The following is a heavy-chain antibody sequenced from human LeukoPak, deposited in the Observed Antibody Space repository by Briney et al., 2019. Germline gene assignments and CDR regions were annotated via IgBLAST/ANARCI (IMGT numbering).Heavy chain of an antibody. D-gene: IGHD1-26*01. CDR1: GYTFTSYG. CDR3: AREVSRRSYHTSVKNDAFDI. V-gene: IGHV1-18*01. Sequence: ASVKVSCKASGYTFTSYGISWVRQAPGQGLEWMGWISVYNGNTNYAQKLQGRVTMTTDTSTSTAYMELRSLRSDDTAVYYCAREVSRRSYHTSVKNDAFDIWGQGTMVTVSS. CDR2: ISVYNGNT. J-gene: IGHJ3*02.